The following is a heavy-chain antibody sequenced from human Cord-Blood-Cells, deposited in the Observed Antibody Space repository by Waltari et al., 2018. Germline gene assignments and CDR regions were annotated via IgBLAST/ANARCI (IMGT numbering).Heavy chain of an antibody. V-gene: IGHV3-53*02. J-gene: IGHJ2*01. CDR3: ARVSSSSYWYFDL. Sequence: EVQLVETGGGLIQPGGSLGVSCQASGFTVRTTYMSWVPQAQGKGLVLVSVIYSGGSTYYADSVKGRFTISRDNSKNTLYLQMTSLRAEATAVYYWARVSSSSYWYFDLWGRGTLVTVSS. D-gene: IGHD6-6*01. CDR1: GFTVRTTY. CDR2: IYSGGST.